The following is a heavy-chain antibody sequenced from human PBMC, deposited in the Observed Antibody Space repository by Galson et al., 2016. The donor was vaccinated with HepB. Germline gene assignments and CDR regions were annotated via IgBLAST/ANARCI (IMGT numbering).Heavy chain of an antibody. V-gene: IGHV3-33*05. CDR2: IQYDGSKE. CDR1: GFTFSYFG. CDR3: ARDFLPHPTFDF. Sequence: SLRLSCAASGFTFSYFGINWVRQAPGKGLEWIVGIQYDGSKEYYADSVKGRFTVSRGNSKNVVYLQMNSLRAEDTAVYFCARDFLPHPTFDFWGQGTLVTVSS. J-gene: IGHJ4*02.